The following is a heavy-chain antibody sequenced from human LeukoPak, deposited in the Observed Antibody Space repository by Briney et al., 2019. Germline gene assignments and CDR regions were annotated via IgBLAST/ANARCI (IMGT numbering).Heavy chain of an antibody. CDR3: ARSSYSSGSYYKYGMDV. CDR1: GFTFSTYS. V-gene: IGHV3-48*02. CDR2: ISSDSSSI. D-gene: IGHD3-10*01. Sequence: GGSLRLSCAASGFTFSTYSINWVRQAPGKGLEWVSYISSDSSSIYYADSVKGRFTISRDNAKNSLYLQMNSQRDEDTAVYYCARSSYSSGSYYKYGMDVWGQGTTVTVSS. J-gene: IGHJ6*02.